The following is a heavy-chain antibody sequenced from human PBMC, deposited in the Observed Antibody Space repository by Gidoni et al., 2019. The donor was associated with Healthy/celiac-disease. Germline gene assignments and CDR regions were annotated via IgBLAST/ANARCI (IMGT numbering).Heavy chain of an antibody. CDR3: ARFHYYDSSGYLDY. J-gene: IGHJ4*02. D-gene: IGHD3-22*01. Sequence: QVQLVESGGGVVQPGRSLRLSCAASGFTFSSYGMHWVRQAPGKGLEWVAVIWYDGSNKYYADSVKGRFTISRDNSKNTLYLQMNSLRAEDTAVYYCARFHYYDSSGYLDYWGQGTLVTVSS. V-gene: IGHV3-33*01. CDR1: GFTFSSYG. CDR2: IWYDGSNK.